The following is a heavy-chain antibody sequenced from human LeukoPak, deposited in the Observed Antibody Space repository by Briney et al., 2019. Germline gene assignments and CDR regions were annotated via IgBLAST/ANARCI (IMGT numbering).Heavy chain of an antibody. CDR1: GGTFSSHA. Sequence: SVKVSCKASGGTFSSHAISWVRQAPGQGLEWVGGIIPIFGTTNYAQKFQGRVTITTDESTSTGYVELRSLRSDDTAVYYCARGDSGYDYGFDNWGQGTLVTVSS. CDR3: ARGDSGYDYGFDN. D-gene: IGHD5-12*01. J-gene: IGHJ4*02. V-gene: IGHV1-69*05. CDR2: IIPIFGTT.